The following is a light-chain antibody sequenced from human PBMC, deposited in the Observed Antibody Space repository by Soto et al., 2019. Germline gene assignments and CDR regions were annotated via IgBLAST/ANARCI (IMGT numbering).Light chain of an antibody. CDR1: SGGIASNH. V-gene: IGLV6-57*04. CDR2: KNN. CDR3: QSYDSNNVV. J-gene: IGLJ2*01. Sequence: NFMLTQPHSVSESPGETVTISCTRSSGGIASNHVQWYQQRPGSAPTTVIYKNNQRPSGVPDRFSGSIDSSSNSASLTISGLKTEDEADYYCQSYDSNNVVFGGGTKLTVL.